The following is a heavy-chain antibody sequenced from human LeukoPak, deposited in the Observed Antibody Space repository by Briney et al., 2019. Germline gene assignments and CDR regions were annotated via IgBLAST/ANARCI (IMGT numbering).Heavy chain of an antibody. J-gene: IGHJ4*02. CDR1: GYTFTSYG. D-gene: IGHD1-1*01. CDR2: ISAYNGNT. V-gene: IGHV1-18*01. Sequence: ASVKVSCKASGYTFTSYGISWVRQAPGQGLEWMGWISAYNGNTNYAQKLQGRVTMTTDTSTSTAYMELRSLRSDDTAVYYCARDSRRYNWNDYFDYWGQGTLVTVSS. CDR3: ARDSRRYNWNDYFDY.